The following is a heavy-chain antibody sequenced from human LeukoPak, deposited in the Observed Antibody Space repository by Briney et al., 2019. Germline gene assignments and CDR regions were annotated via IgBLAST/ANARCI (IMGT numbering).Heavy chain of an antibody. CDR3: AKGSPLYYLDAFDI. CDR2: ISGSGGST. V-gene: IGHV3-23*01. CDR1: GVTFSSYS. Sequence: GGSLRLSCAASGVTFSSYSMNWVRQAPGKGLEWVLGISGSGGSTNYADSVKGRFTISRDNSKKTVYLQMNSLRVEDTAVYCCAKGSPLYYLDAFDIWGQGTMVTVSS. J-gene: IGHJ3*02. D-gene: IGHD1-26*01.